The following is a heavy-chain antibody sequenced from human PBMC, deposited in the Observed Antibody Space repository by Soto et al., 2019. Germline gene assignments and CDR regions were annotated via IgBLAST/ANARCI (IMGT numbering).Heavy chain of an antibody. J-gene: IGHJ1*01. Sequence: PGGSLRLSCAGSGFTFNSYAMSWVRQAPGKGLEWVSAISASGVGVNYADSVKGRFTISRDNSKNTLFLQMNGLRAEDTAVYYCAKDVLKQWPSVYFQYWGQGTLVTVSS. CDR2: ISASGVGV. D-gene: IGHD6-19*01. CDR3: AKDVLKQWPSVYFQY. V-gene: IGHV3-23*01. CDR1: GFTFNSYA.